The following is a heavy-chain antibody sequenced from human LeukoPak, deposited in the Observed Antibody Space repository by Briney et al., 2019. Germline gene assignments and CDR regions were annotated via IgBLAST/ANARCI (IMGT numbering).Heavy chain of an antibody. D-gene: IGHD3-10*01. CDR3: ARDRRGSENYHYFDY. J-gene: IGHJ4*02. V-gene: IGHV3-33*01. CDR1: GFTFRSHG. Sequence: PGGSLRLSCAASGFTFRSHGMHWVRQAPGKGLEWVAVIWYDGGNKYYADSVKGRFTISRDNSKNTLYLEMNSLRAEDTAVYYCARDRRGSENYHYFDYWGQGTLVTVSS. CDR2: IWYDGGNK.